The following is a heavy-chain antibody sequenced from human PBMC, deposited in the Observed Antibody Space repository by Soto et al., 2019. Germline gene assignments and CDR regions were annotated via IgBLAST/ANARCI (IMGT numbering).Heavy chain of an antibody. CDR1: GSTFPSST. V-gene: IGHV1-18*01. CDR3: AIADYGDPDY. D-gene: IGHD4-17*01. Sequence: QVQLVQSGAEVKKPGASVKVSCKASGSTFPSSTVSWVRQAPGQGLEWMGWINAHNGNTKYAQKFQGRLTMTTDTSTGTGYMERRSLRSDDTAIYCCAIADYGDPDYWGQGTLVTVSS. CDR2: INAHNGNT. J-gene: IGHJ4*02.